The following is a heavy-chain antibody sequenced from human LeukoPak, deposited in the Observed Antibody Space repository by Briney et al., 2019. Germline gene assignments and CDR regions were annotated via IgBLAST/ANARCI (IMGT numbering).Heavy chain of an antibody. J-gene: IGHJ4*02. Sequence: PGRSLRLSCAASGFTFSSNGMHWVRQAPGKGPEWVAVIWYDGSKKYYADFVKGRFTVSRDNSKNMLYLQMNSLRAEDTAVYYCARLSGSYLDYWGQGTLVTVSS. V-gene: IGHV3-33*01. D-gene: IGHD1-26*01. CDR2: IWYDGSKK. CDR1: GFTFSSNG. CDR3: ARLSGSYLDY.